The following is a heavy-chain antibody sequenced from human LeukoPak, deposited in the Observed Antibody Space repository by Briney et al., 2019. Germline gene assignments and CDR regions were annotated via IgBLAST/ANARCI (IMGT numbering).Heavy chain of an antibody. J-gene: IGHJ4*02. CDR1: GGSISSYY. V-gene: IGHV4-59*01. CDR2: IYYSGST. CDR3: ARSWAGGRQWLVLAHKGYFDY. Sequence: KPSETLSLTCTVSGGSISSYYWSWIRQPPGKGLEWIGYIYYSGSTNYNPSLKSRVTISVDTSKNQFSLKLSSVTAADTAVYYCARSWAGGRQWLVLAHKGYFDYWGQGTLVTVSS. D-gene: IGHD6-19*01.